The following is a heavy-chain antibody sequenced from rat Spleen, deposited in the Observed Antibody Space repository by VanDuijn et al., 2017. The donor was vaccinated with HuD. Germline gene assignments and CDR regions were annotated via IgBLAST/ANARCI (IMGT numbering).Heavy chain of an antibody. Sequence: QVQLKESGPGLVQPSQTLSLTCVVSGFSLTSYNVHWVRQSPEKGLAWMGKMSYNGDASYNSALKSRLSISRDTSKNQVFLKMNSLQADDTGTYYCTRDPVIGWYLDFWGPGTMVTVSS. CDR2: MSYNGDA. J-gene: IGHJ1*01. CDR3: TRDPVIGWYLDF. D-gene: IGHD1-12*01. CDR1: GFSLTSYN. V-gene: IGHV2-63*01.